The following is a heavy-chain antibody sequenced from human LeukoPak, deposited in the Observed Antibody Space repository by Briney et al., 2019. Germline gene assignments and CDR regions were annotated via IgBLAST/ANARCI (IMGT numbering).Heavy chain of an antibody. J-gene: IGHJ4*02. CDR2: IYYNGST. CDR1: GGSISGYY. V-gene: IGHV4-59*08. Sequence: SETLSLTCTVSGGSISGYYWSWIRQPPGKGLVWIGYIYYNGSTNYNPSLKSRVTISVDTSKNQFSLKLSSVTAADTAVYYCARSDGWSRGRFDYWGQGTLVTVSS. D-gene: IGHD6-19*01. CDR3: ARSDGWSRGRFDY.